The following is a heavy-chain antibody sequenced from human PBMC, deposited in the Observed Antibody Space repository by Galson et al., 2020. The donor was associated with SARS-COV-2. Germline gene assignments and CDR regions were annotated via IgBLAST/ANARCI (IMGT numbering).Heavy chain of an antibody. Sequence: SETLSLTCTVSGGSISSGDNYWTWIRQPAGKGREWIGHICTRGSTDYNPSLKSRVTISQYTSENHSSLRLSSVTAADTAMYYCARGWFPGGSVSDYAYWGQGTLVSVSS. V-gene: IGHV4-61*09. CDR3: ARGWFPGGSVSDYAY. J-gene: IGHJ4*02. D-gene: IGHD3-10*01. CDR2: ICTRGST. CDR1: GGSISSGDNY.